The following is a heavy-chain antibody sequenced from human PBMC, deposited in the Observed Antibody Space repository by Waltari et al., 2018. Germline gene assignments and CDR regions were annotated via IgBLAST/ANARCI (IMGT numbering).Heavy chain of an antibody. CDR3: ARRVVTTGGVDY. Sequence: QLQLQESGPRLVRPSETLFPTCTVPGGTISSTTYYWVWIRQTPGKGLEWIGYIHYSGNTYYNPSLRSRVTISVDTSKNQFSLNLRSVTAADTAVYYCARRVVTTGGVDYWGQGTLVTVSS. D-gene: IGHD2-21*02. J-gene: IGHJ4*02. CDR2: IHYSGNT. CDR1: GGTISSTTYY. V-gene: IGHV4-39*07.